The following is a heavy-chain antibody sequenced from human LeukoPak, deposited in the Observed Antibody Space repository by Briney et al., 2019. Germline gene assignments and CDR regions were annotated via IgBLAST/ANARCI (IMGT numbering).Heavy chain of an antibody. Sequence: GGSLRLSCAASGFTFNTYTMNWVRQAPGKGLEWVSAISGSGGSTFYTDSVKGRFTISRDNSKITLYLQMNSLRAEDTAVYYCAKSYNGYESKPDYWGQGTLVTVSS. V-gene: IGHV3-23*01. CDR2: ISGSGGST. J-gene: IGHJ4*02. CDR3: AKSYNGYESKPDY. CDR1: GFTFNTYT. D-gene: IGHD5-12*01.